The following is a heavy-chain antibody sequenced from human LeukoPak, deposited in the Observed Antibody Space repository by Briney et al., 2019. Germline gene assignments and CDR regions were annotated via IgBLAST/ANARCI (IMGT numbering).Heavy chain of an antibody. J-gene: IGHJ4*02. CDR2: IWYDGSNK. D-gene: IGHD3-22*01. Sequence: GGSLRLSCAASGFTFSSYGMHWVRQAPGKGLEWVAVIWYDGSNKYYADSVKGRFTISRDNPKNTLYLQMNSLRAEDTAVYYCAKDHYYDSSGFDYWGQGTLVTVSS. CDR1: GFTFSSYG. V-gene: IGHV3-33*06. CDR3: AKDHYYDSSGFDY.